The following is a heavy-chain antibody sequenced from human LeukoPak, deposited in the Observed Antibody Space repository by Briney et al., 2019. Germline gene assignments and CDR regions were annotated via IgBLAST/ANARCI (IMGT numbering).Heavy chain of an antibody. Sequence: GGSLRLSCAAPGFTFSSYAMHWVRQAPGKGLEWVAVISYDGSNKYYADSVKGRFTISRDNSKNTLYLQMNSLRAEDTAVYYCARDSWALYYYDSSGYYSNLDYWGQGTLVTVSS. V-gene: IGHV3-30*04. CDR3: ARDSWALYYYDSSGYYSNLDY. J-gene: IGHJ4*02. D-gene: IGHD3-22*01. CDR2: ISYDGSNK. CDR1: GFTFSSYA.